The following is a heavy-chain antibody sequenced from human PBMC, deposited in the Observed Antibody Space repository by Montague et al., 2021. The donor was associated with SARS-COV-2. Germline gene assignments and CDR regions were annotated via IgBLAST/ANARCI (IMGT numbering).Heavy chain of an antibody. CDR3: ARDDYVWGSYRYSQYNWFDP. CDR2: ISSSSSYI. J-gene: IGHJ5*02. CDR1: GFTFSSYS. D-gene: IGHD3-16*02. Sequence: SLRLSCAASGFTFSSYSMNWVRQAPGKGLEWVSSISSSSSYIYYADSVKGRFTISRDNAKNSLCLQMNSLRAEDTAVYYCARDDYVWGSYRYSQYNWFDPWGQGTLVTVSS. V-gene: IGHV3-21*01.